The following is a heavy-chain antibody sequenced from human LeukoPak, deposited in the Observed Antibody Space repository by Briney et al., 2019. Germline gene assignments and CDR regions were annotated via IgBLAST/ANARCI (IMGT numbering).Heavy chain of an antibody. J-gene: IGHJ4*02. Sequence: PGESLRLSCAASGLTLSDCYMSWIRQAPGKGLECVAYIYPGGGVIYYADSVKGRFTIFRDNTKNSLYLQMSSLRAEDTAIYYCARDYHNKGHDYWGPGTLVIVSS. CDR1: GLTLSDCY. V-gene: IGHV3-11*01. CDR3: ARDYHNKGHDY. D-gene: IGHD2/OR15-2a*01. CDR2: IYPGGGVI.